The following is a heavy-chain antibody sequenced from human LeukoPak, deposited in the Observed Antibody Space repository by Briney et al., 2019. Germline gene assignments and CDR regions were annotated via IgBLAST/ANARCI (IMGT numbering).Heavy chain of an antibody. Sequence: SETLSLTCTVSGGSISSYYWSWIRQPAGKGLEWIGRIYTSGSTNYNPSLKSRVTMSVDTSKNQFSLKLSSVTAADTAVYYCARDGIAAAGMHYYYYGMDVWGQGTTVTVSS. D-gene: IGHD6-13*01. CDR2: IYTSGST. V-gene: IGHV4-4*07. CDR1: GGSISSYY. CDR3: ARDGIAAAGMHYYYYGMDV. J-gene: IGHJ6*02.